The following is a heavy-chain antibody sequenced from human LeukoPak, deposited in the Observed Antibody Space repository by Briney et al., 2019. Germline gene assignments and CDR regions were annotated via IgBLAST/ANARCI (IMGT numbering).Heavy chain of an antibody. V-gene: IGHV3-23*01. Sequence: GGSLRLSCSASGFAFSSYWMSWVRQAPGKGLEWVSAISGSGTGTYYADSVKGRFTFSRDNSKNTLYLQMNSLRAEDTAVYYCASKMGATPAFDYWGQGTLVTVSS. CDR3: ASKMGATPAFDY. D-gene: IGHD1-26*01. CDR1: GFAFSSYW. CDR2: ISGSGTGT. J-gene: IGHJ4*02.